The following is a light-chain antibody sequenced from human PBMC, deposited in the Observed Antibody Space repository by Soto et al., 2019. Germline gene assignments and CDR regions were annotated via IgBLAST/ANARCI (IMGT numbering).Light chain of an antibody. J-gene: IGKJ4*01. V-gene: IGKV1-33*01. CDR1: QDISNY. CDR3: EQYDNLPLT. CDR2: DAS. Sequence: DIQMTQSPSSLSASVGDRVTITCQASQDISNYLNWYQQKPGKAPKLLFYDASNLETGVQSRFSGSASGTDFTFTISILQPEDIATYYCEQYDNLPLTFGGGTKVEIK.